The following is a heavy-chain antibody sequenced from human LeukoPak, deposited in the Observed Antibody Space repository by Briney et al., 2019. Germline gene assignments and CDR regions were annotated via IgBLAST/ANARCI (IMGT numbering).Heavy chain of an antibody. J-gene: IGHJ4*02. V-gene: IGHV3-30*18. CDR2: ISYDGSNK. Sequence: GRSLRLSCAASGFTFSSYGMHWVRQAPGKGLEWVAVISYDGSNKYYADSVKGRFTISRDNSKNTLYLQMNSLRAEDTAVYYCAKAGLLWFGELFYFDYWGQGTLVTVSS. CDR1: GFTFSSYG. CDR3: AKAGLLWFGELFYFDY. D-gene: IGHD3-10*01.